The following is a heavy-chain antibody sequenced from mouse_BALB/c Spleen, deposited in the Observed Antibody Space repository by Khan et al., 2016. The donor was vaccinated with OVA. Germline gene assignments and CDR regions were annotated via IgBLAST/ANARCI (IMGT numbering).Heavy chain of an antibody. Sequence: QVQLKQSGPGLVAPSQSLSITCTVSGFSLTDYGVSWIRQPPGKGLEWLGVIWGGGSTYYNSALKSRLSISKDNSKSQVFLKMSSLQTDDTAMYYCAKGVWSYYYALDYWGQGTSVTVSS. CDR2: IWGGGST. V-gene: IGHV2-6-5*01. J-gene: IGHJ4*01. CDR3: AKGVWSYYYALDY. CDR1: GFSLTDYG.